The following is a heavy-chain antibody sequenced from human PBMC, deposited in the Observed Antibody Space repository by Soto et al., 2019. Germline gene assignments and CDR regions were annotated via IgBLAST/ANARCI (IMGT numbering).Heavy chain of an antibody. J-gene: IGHJ4*02. CDR3: VREALLSARPDAY. CDR1: GYTFVNHA. CDR2: ISTYNA. D-gene: IGHD6-6*01. V-gene: IGHV1-18*01. Sequence: ASVKVSCKTSGYTFVNHAIIWVRQAPGQGLEWMGWISTYNANYAQKFQDRVIMNIDTSTTTVYMELRGLRSDDTAVYYCVREALLSARPDAYWGQGTLVTVSS.